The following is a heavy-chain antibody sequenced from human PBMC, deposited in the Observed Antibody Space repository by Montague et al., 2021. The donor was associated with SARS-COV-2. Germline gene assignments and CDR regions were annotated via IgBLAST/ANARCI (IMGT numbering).Heavy chain of an antibody. CDR3: TRHVAAADPFDI. Sequence: SLRLSCAASGFTFGDYALSWVRQAPGKGLEWVGFIRSKAYGGTTEYAASVKGRFTISRDDSKSIAYLQMSSLKTEDTAVYYCTRHVAAADPFDIWGQGTMVTVSS. CDR2: IRSKAYGGTT. D-gene: IGHD6-13*01. CDR1: GFTFGDYA. J-gene: IGHJ3*02. V-gene: IGHV3-49*04.